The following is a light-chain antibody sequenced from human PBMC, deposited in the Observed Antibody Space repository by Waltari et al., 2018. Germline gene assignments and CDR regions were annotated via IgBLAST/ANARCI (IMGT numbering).Light chain of an antibody. CDR2: GAS. J-gene: IGKJ4*01. V-gene: IGKV3-15*01. CDR1: QNIDNN. CDR3: QQYNRWPPLT. Sequence: EVVMTQSPAALSLSPGARVTLSCQASQNIDNNLAWYQQKPGQSPRLLIYGASTRATGVPARFSGSGSGTEFTLTISSLQSEDCAVFYCQQYNRWPPLTFGGGTKVEIK.